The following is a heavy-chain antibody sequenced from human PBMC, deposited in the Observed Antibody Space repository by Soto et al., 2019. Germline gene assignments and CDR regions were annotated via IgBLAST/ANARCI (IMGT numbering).Heavy chain of an antibody. V-gene: IGHV1-69*12. CDR2: IIPIFGTA. Sequence: QVQLVQSGAEVKKPGSSVKVSCKASGGTFSSYAISWVRQAPGQGLEWMGGIIPIFGTANYAQKFQGRVTITADESTSTAYMELSSLRSEDTAVYYCATTTSKHIVLVPAAMEGGYFYYGMDVWGQGTTVTVSS. J-gene: IGHJ6*02. CDR3: ATTTSKHIVLVPAAMEGGYFYYGMDV. CDR1: GGTFSSYA. D-gene: IGHD2-2*01.